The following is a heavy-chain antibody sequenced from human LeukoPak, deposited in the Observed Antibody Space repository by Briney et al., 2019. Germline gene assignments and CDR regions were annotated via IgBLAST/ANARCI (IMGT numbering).Heavy chain of an antibody. CDR3: ARIYCGGDCPAGGAFDI. CDR2: ISSSSSTI. V-gene: IGHV3-48*01. J-gene: IGHJ3*02. D-gene: IGHD2-21*01. Sequence: GGSLRLSCAASGFTFSSYSMNWVRQAPGKGLEWASYISSSSSTIYYADSVKGRFTISRDNAKNSLYLQMNSLRAEDTAVYYCARIYCGGDCPAGGAFDIWGQGTMVTVSS. CDR1: GFTFSSYS.